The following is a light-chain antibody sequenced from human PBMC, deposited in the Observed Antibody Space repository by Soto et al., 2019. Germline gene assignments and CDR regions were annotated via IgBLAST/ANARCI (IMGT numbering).Light chain of an antibody. CDR1: QSVSSY. CDR3: QQFDDWPT. J-gene: IGKJ1*01. Sequence: EIVLTQSPGTLSLSPWERATLSCRASQSVSSYLAWYQQKPGQAPRLLIYGTSNRATGIPDRISGSRSGTEFTLTISSLQSEDFGVYYCQQFDDWPTFGQGTKVDIK. CDR2: GTS. V-gene: IGKV3-15*01.